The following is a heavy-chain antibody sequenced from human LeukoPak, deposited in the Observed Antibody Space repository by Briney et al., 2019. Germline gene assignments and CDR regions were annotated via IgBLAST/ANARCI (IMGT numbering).Heavy chain of an antibody. CDR3: ARVTEYYIDY. Sequence: PGGSLRLSCVASGFTFSTYEMNWVRQAPGKGLEWLSYLSNNGRTIYYADSVKGRFTISRDNAKNSLYLQMNSLRAEDTAVYYCARVTEYYIDYWGQGTQVTVST. CDR1: GFTFSTYE. J-gene: IGHJ4*02. CDR2: LSNNGRTI. V-gene: IGHV3-48*03.